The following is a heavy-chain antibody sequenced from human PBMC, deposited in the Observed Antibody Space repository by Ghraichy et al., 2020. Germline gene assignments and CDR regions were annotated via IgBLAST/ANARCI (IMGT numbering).Heavy chain of an antibody. J-gene: IGHJ4*02. CDR1: GFTFSVYW. D-gene: IGHD6-19*01. CDR3: ASESEGNGWNY. V-gene: IGHV3-7*01. CDR2: IQQDGSKA. Sequence: GESLNISCAASGFTFSVYWINWVRQTPGKGLEWVANIQQDGSKAFYVDSVKGRFTISIDSAKSSVYLQMNSLTVEDTALYYCASESEGNGWNYWGQGTLVTVSS.